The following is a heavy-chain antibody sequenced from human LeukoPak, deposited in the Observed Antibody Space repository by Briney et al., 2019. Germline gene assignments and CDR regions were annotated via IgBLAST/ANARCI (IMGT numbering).Heavy chain of an antibody. CDR2: IKQDGSKT. D-gene: IGHD6-13*01. CDR1: GFTFSRYW. CDR3: ARISIAAAGDFDY. J-gene: IGHJ4*02. V-gene: IGHV3-7*05. Sequence: GGSLRLSCVASGFTFSRYWMSWVRQAPGKGLEWVANIKQDGSKTYYVHSVKGRFTISRDNAKNSLYLQMNSLRAEDTAVYYCARISIAAAGDFDYWGQGTLVTVSS.